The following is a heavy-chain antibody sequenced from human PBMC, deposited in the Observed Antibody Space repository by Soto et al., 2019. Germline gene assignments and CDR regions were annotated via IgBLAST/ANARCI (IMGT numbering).Heavy chain of an antibody. V-gene: IGHV1-8*01. CDR3: ARLTSSGWYYDY. D-gene: IGHD6-19*01. CDR2: MNPNSGNT. Sequence: GASVKVSCKASGYTFTSYDTNWVRQATGQGLEWMGWMNPNSGNTGYAQKFQGRVTMTRNTSISTAYMELSSLRSEDTAVYYCARLTSSGWYYDYWGQGTLVTPSS. J-gene: IGHJ4*01. CDR1: GYTFTSYD.